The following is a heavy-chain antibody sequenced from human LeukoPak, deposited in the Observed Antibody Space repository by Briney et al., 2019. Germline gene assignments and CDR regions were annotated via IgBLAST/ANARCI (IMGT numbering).Heavy chain of an antibody. CDR2: VYSRWVC. Sequence: PSETLSLLCTLSGHSNSGYYGNCLRQPAGRGLEWLGRVYSRWVCNYNPPLTRRDTFSVHTYKNQFSLKLTSLTAAHTPLYYCAIGEFWHEIDSSGYCVYWGERTVVSVSS. V-gene: IGHV4-4*07. D-gene: IGHD3-22*01. CDR3: AIGEFWHEIDSSGYCVY. CDR1: GHSNSGYY. J-gene: IGHJ4*02.